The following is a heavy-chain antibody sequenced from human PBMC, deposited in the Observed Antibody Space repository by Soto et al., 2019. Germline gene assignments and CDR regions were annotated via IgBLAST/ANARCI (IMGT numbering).Heavy chain of an antibody. CDR2: IYHSGST. CDR3: ARGVAGRRLFDY. Sequence: PSETLSLTCAVSGGSISSGGYSWSWIRQPPGKGLEWIGYIYHSGSTYYNPSLKSRVTISVDRSKNQFSLKLSSVTAADTAVYYCARGVAGRRLFDYWGQGTLVTVSS. D-gene: IGHD6-19*01. CDR1: GGSISSGGYS. V-gene: IGHV4-30-2*01. J-gene: IGHJ4*02.